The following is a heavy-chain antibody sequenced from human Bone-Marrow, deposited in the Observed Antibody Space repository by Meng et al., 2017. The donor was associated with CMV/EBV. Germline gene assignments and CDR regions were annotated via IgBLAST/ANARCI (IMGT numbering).Heavy chain of an antibody. CDR1: GGSISSSSYY. CDR2: IYYSGST. D-gene: IGHD3-3*01. J-gene: IGHJ6*02. Sequence: GSLRLSCTVSGGSISSSSYYWGWIRQPPGKGLEWIGSIYYSGSTYYNPSLRSRVTMSLDTSKNQFSLELSSVTAADTALYYCARGRLDFWSGYHNYYYGMDVWGQGTTVTVSS. CDR3: ARGRLDFWSGYHNYYYGMDV. V-gene: IGHV4-39*07.